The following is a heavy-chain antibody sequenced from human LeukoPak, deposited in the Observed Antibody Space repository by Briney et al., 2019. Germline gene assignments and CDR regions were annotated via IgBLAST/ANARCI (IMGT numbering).Heavy chain of an antibody. CDR3: AKDKWIWSGYPPGPVDY. V-gene: IGHV3-23*01. D-gene: IGHD3-3*01. Sequence: PGRSLRLSCAASGFTFSSYAMSWVRQAPGKGLEWVSAISGSGGSTYYADSVKGRFTISRDNSKNTLYLQMNSLRAEDTAVYYCAKDKWIWSGYPPGPVDYWGQGTLVTVSS. CDR1: GFTFSSYA. CDR2: ISGSGGST. J-gene: IGHJ4*02.